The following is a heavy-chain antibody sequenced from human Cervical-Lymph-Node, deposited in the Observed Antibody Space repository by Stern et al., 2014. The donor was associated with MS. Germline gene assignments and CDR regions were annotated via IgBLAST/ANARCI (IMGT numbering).Heavy chain of an antibody. D-gene: IGHD3-16*02. Sequence: QITLKESGPTLVKPTQTLTLTCTFSGFSLSTRGVGVGWIRQSPGKALEWLILIYWDGDKRYNPSLKNRLTITKDAYKNQAVLTMTNMDPVDTATFYCVRTHRYTSERTPLFDHWGQGTLVTVSS. CDR1: GFSLSTRGVG. CDR3: VRTHRYTSERTPLFDH. CDR2: IYWDGDK. V-gene: IGHV2-5*02. J-gene: IGHJ4*02.